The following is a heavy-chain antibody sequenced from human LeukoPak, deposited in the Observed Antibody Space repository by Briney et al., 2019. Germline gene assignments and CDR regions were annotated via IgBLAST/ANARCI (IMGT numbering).Heavy chain of an antibody. V-gene: IGHV1-2*02. D-gene: IGHD3-10*01. Sequence: GASVKVSCKASGYTFTDYSIHWVRQAPGQGLEWVGWINPHSGGTNYAQKFQGRVTMTRDTSISSVYMELSRLRSDDTAVYYCARAAAVRGVITPYYWGQGTLVTVSS. CDR3: ARAAAVRGVITPYY. J-gene: IGHJ4*02. CDR1: GYTFTDYS. CDR2: INPHSGGT.